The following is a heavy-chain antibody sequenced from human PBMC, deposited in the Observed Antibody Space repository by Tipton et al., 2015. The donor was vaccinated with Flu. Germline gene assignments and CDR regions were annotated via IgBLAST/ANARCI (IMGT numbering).Heavy chain of an antibody. J-gene: IGHJ6*02. D-gene: IGHD2-2*01. CDR2: IYYSGST. V-gene: IGHV4-59*01. CDR3: AGGEYPRNYYYYYGMDV. Sequence: GLVKPSETLSLTCTVSGGSISRYYWSWIRQPPGKGLEWIGYIYYSGSTNYNPSLKSRVTISVDTSKNQFSLKLSSVTAADTAVYYCAGGEYPRNYYYYYGMDVWGQGTTVTVSS. CDR1: GGSISRYY.